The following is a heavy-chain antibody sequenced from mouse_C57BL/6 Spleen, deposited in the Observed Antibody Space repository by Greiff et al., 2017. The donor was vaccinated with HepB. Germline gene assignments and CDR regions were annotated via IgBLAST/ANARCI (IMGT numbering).Heavy chain of an antibody. D-gene: IGHD4-1*01. J-gene: IGHJ3*01. CDR3: ARGGKGQNTSPANWDMFAY. CDR2: INPSNGGT. Sequence: QVQLQHPGTELVKPGASVKLSCKASGYTFTSYWMHWVKQRPGQGLEWIGNINPSNGGTNYNEKFKSKATLTVDKSSSTAYMQLSSLTSEDSAVYYCARGGKGQNTSPANWDMFAYWGQGTLVTVSA. CDR1: GYTFTSYW. V-gene: IGHV1-53*01.